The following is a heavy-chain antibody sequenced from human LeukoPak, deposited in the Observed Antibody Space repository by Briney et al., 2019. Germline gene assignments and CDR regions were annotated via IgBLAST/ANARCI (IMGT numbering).Heavy chain of an antibody. V-gene: IGHV4-39*01. J-gene: IGHJ4*02. CDR1: GGSISSSSYY. CDR2: IYYSGST. CDR3: ARVKRVTTSTNFDY. Sequence: SETLSLTCTVSGGSISSSSYYWGWIRQPPGKGLEWIGSIYYSGSTYYNPSLKSRVTISVDTSKNQFSLKLSSVTAADTAVYYCARVKRVTTSTNFDYWGQGTLVTVSS. D-gene: IGHD4-17*01.